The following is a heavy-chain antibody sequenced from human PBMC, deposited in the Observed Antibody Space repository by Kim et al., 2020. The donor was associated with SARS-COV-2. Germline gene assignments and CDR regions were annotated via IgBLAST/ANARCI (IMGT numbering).Heavy chain of an antibody. D-gene: IGHD2-2*01. V-gene: IGHV4-39*01. CDR1: GGSISSSSYY. J-gene: IGHJ6*02. Sequence: SETLSLTCTVSGGSISSSSYYWGWIRQPPGKGLEWIGSIYYSGSTYYNPSLKSRVTISVDTSKNQFSLKLSSVTAADTAVYYCARTDIVVVPAADSYYYYGMDVWGQGTTVTVSS. CDR3: ARTDIVVVPAADSYYYYGMDV. CDR2: IYYSGST.